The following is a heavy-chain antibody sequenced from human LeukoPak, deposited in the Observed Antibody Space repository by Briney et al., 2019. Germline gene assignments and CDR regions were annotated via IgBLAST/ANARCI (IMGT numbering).Heavy chain of an antibody. CDR3: ARDHSNWNYAPDF. CDR1: GYTFTTYN. J-gene: IGHJ4*02. CDR2: ISGYNGNT. V-gene: IGHV1-18*01. Sequence: ASVKVSCKASGYTFTTYNINWVRQAPGQGLEWMGWISGYNGNTNYAQKLQGRVTMSTDTSTGTTYLDVRSLTSDDTAVYYCARDHSNWNYAPDFWGQGTLVIVSS. D-gene: IGHD1-7*01.